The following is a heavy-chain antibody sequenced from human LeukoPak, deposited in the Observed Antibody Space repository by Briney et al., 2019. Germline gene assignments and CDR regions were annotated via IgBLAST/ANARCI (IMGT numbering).Heavy chain of an antibody. J-gene: IGHJ3*02. CDR1: GFTFSSYG. CDR2: IRYDGSNK. CDR3: AKDSFSHNGIYDALDI. Sequence: QPGGSLRLSCAASGFTFSSYGMHWVRQAPGKGLGWVAFIRYDGSNKYYADSVKGRFTISRDDSKNTLFLQMSSLRVEDTAIYYCAKDSFSHNGIYDALDIWGQGTMVTVSS. D-gene: IGHD2-8*01. V-gene: IGHV3-30*02.